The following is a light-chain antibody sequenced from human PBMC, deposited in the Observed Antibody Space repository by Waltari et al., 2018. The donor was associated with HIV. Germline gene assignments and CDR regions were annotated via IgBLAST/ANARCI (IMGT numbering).Light chain of an antibody. CDR3: QQYDSTPYT. J-gene: IGKJ2*01. CDR2: WAS. V-gene: IGKV4-1*01. CDR1: PSVLYSSNNKHY. Sequence: DIVMTQSPDSLAVSLGERATINCKSSPSVLYSSNNKHYLAWYQQKPGQPPKLLIYWASTRESGVPDRFSGSGSGTDFTLTISRLQAEDVAVYYCQQYDSTPYTFGQGTKLEIK.